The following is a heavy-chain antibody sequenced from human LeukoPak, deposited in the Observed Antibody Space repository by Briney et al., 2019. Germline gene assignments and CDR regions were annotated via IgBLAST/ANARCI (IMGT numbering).Heavy chain of an antibody. D-gene: IGHD3-3*01. J-gene: IGHJ5*02. CDR2: ISGSGGST. V-gene: IGHV3-23*01. CDR3: AKSYDFWSGYPNWFDP. CDR1: GFTFNIYE. Sequence: GGSLRLSCAASGFTFNIYEMNWVRQAPGKGLEWVSAISGSGGSTYYADSVKGRFTISRDNSKNTLYLQMNSLRAEDTAVYYCAKSYDFWSGYPNWFDPWGQGTLVTVSS.